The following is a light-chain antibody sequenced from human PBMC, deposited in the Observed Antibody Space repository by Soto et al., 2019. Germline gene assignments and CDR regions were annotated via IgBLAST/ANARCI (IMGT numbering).Light chain of an antibody. V-gene: IGKV1-12*01. CDR2: AAS. Sequence: TQMTQSPSTLSASVGDRVTITCRATQGIGNYLAWYQQKPGKAPNLLIYAASSLQSGVPSRFSGSGSGTDFTLTISSLQPEDFAIYYCQQANSCPLSFGGGTKMDIK. CDR1: QGIGNY. J-gene: IGKJ4*01. CDR3: QQANSCPLS.